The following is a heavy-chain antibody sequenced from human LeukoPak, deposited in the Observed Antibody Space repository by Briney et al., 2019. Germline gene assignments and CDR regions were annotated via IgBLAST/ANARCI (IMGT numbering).Heavy chain of an antibody. CDR1: GFTFSSYA. V-gene: IGHV3-23*01. Sequence: GGSLRLSCAASGFTFSSYAMSWVRQAPGKELEWVSAISGSGGSTYYADSVKGRFTISRDNSKNTLYLQMNSLRAEDTAVYYCAKGGYSSGWYREVDPWGQGTLVTVSS. J-gene: IGHJ5*02. CDR3: AKGGYSSGWYREVDP. D-gene: IGHD6-19*01. CDR2: ISGSGGST.